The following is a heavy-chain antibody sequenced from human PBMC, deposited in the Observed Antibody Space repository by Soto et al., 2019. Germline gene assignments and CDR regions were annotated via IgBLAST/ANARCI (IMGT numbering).Heavy chain of an antibody. CDR3: ARDYPYFGEGGSYHFDY. D-gene: IGHD1-26*01. CDR2: IHHSGSP. Sequence: SDTLSLTCAVSGGSISSSNWWSWVRQPPGTGLEWIGEIHHSGSPNYNPSRKSRVTISVDKSKNQFSLKLSSVTAADTAVYYCARDYPYFGEGGSYHFDYWGQGTLVTVSS. CDR1: GGSISSSNW. J-gene: IGHJ4*02. V-gene: IGHV4-4*02.